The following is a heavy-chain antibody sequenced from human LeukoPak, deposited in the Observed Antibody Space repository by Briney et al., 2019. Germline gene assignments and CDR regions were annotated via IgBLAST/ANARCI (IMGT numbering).Heavy chain of an antibody. D-gene: IGHD1-7*01. J-gene: IGHJ4*02. CDR2: INTDGIST. CDR3: ARGTNYGDY. V-gene: IGHV3-74*01. Sequence: GGSLRLSCAASGFTFSSYWMHWVRQAPGKGLVWVSRINTDGISTTYADSVKGRFTISRDNAKNTLYLQMSSLRAEDTAVYYCARGTNYGDYWGQGTLVTVSS. CDR1: GFTFSSYW.